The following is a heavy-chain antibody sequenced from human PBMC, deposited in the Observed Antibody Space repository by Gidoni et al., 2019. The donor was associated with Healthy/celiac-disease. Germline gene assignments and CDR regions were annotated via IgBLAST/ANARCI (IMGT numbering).Heavy chain of an antibody. D-gene: IGHD6-19*01. J-gene: IGHJ5*02. CDR2: IYYSGST. V-gene: IGHV4-39*01. Sequence: QLQLQESGPGLVKPSETLSLTCTVSGGSISSSSYYWGWIRQPPGKGLEWIGSIYYSGSTYYNPSLKSRVTISVDTSKNQFSLKLSSVTAADTAVYYCARPGGGEQWPDPHRWFDPWGQGTLVTVSS. CDR1: GGSISSSSYY. CDR3: ARPGGGEQWPDPHRWFDP.